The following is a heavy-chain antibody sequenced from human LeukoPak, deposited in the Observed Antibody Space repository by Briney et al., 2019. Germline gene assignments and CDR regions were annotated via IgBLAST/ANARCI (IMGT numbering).Heavy chain of an antibody. V-gene: IGHV3-74*01. D-gene: IGHD2-2*01. CDR1: GFTFSDTW. CDR2: IRSDGSDA. CDR3: ARDWLHAIDY. J-gene: IGHJ4*02. Sequence: GGSLRLSCAASGFTFSDTWMHWVRQVPGKGLVWVSRIRSDGSDARYAESVKGRFTISRDNAKNTLYLQMNSLRDEDTAVYYCARDWLHAIDYWGQGTLVTVSS.